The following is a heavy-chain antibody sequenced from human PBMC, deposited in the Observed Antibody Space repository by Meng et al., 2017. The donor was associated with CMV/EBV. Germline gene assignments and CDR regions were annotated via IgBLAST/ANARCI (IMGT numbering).Heavy chain of an antibody. CDR2: IYYSGST. D-gene: IGHD2/OR15-2a*01. CDR1: GGAISSGDYY. CDR3: ARTGEYPTFDY. J-gene: IGHJ4*02. V-gene: IGHV4-30-4*08. Sequence: QVQLEESGPGLDKPSQTLSLTCTGSGGAISSGDYYWSWIRQPPGKGLEWIGYIYYSGSTYYNPSLKSRVTISVDTSKNQFSLKLSSVTAADTAVYYCARTGEYPTFDYWGQGTLVTVSS.